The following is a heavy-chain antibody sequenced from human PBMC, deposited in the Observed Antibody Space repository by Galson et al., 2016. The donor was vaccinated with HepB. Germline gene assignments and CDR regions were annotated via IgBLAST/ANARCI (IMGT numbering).Heavy chain of an antibody. CDR2: IYYSGST. CDR3: ARSLYCSTTTCHFDY. D-gene: IGHD2-2*01. V-gene: IGHV4-30-4*01. Sequence: RQPPGKGLEWIGYIYYSGSTYYNPSLKSRVTISVDTSKNQFSLKLSSVTAADTAVYYCARSLYCSTTTCHFDYWGQGTLVTVSS. J-gene: IGHJ4*02.